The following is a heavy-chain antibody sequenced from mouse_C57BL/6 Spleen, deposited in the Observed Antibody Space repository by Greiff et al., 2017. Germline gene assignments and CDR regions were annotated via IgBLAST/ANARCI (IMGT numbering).Heavy chain of an antibody. Sequence: VQLQQSGPELVKPGASVKLSCKASGFSFTGYYMNWVQQSPEKSLEWIGEINPSTGGTTYNQKFKAKATLAVDKSSSTAYMQIKRLTSEDSAVYYCANTHNYGLADWGQGTLVTVSA. D-gene: IGHD1-2*01. CDR1: GFSFTGYY. CDR2: INPSTGGT. CDR3: ANTHNYGLAD. V-gene: IGHV1-42*01. J-gene: IGHJ3*01.